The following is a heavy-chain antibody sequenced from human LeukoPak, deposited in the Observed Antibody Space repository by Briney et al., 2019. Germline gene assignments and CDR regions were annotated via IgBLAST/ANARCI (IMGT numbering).Heavy chain of an antibody. Sequence: SETLYLTCTVSGGSISSYYWSWIRQPPGKGLEWIGYIYYSGSTNYNPSLKSRVTISVDTSKNQFSLELSSVTAADTAVYYCARLRAYGDYLSWYFDLWGRGTLVTVSS. CDR1: GGSISSYY. J-gene: IGHJ2*01. CDR3: ARLRAYGDYLSWYFDL. D-gene: IGHD4-17*01. V-gene: IGHV4-59*01. CDR2: IYYSGST.